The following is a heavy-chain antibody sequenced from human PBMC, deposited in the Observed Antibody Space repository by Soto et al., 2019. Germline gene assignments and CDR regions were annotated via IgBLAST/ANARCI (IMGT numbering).Heavy chain of an antibody. V-gene: IGHV3-30*18. CDR2: ISYDGSNK. CDR3: AKAPHYYGSGSHFDY. Sequence: GGSLRLSCAASGFTFSSYGMHWVRQAPGKGLEWVAVISYDGSNKYYADSVKGRFTISRDNSKNTLYLQMNSLRAEDTAVYYCAKAPHYYGSGSHFDYWGQGTLVTVSS. CDR1: GFTFSSYG. J-gene: IGHJ4*02. D-gene: IGHD3-10*01.